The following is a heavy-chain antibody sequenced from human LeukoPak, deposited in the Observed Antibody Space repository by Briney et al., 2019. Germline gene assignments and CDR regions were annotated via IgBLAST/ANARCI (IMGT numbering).Heavy chain of an antibody. Sequence: SVKVSCKASGGTFSSYAISWVRQAPGQGLEWMGGIIPIFGTANYAQKFQGRVTITADESTSTAYMELSSLRSEDTAVYYCARDLGYGDYMFDYWGQGTPVTVSS. V-gene: IGHV1-69*01. CDR2: IIPIFGTA. J-gene: IGHJ4*02. CDR1: GGTFSSYA. D-gene: IGHD4-17*01. CDR3: ARDLGYGDYMFDY.